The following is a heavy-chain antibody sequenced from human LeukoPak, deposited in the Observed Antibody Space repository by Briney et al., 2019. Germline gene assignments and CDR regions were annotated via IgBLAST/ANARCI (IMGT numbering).Heavy chain of an antibody. V-gene: IGHV3-23*01. Sequence: PGGSLRLSCAASGFTFSSYGMSWVRQAPGKGLEWVSAISGSGGSTYYADSVKGRFTISRDNSKNTLYLQMNSLRAEDTAVYYCAKDVLRYFDWLDVFDYWGQGTLVTVSS. D-gene: IGHD3-9*01. CDR3: AKDVLRYFDWLDVFDY. CDR2: ISGSGGST. J-gene: IGHJ4*02. CDR1: GFTFSSYG.